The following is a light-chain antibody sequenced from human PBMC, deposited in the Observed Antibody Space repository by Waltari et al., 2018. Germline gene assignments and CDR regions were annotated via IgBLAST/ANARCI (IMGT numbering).Light chain of an antibody. CDR2: SDT. V-gene: IGLV3-21*04. CDR1: NIGIRS. J-gene: IGLJ3*02. Sequence: SYVLTQPPSVSVAPGETASIACGGTNIGIRSVHWYQQKPGQAPVLVIYSDTDRPSGIPERFSGSNSGNTATLTISRVEAGDEADYYCQVWDSNNDHAFWVFGGGTNLTVL. CDR3: QVWDSNNDHAFWV.